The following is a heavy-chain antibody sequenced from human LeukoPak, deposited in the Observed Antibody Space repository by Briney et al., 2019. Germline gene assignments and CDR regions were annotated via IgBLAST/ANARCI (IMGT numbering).Heavy chain of an antibody. J-gene: IGHJ4*02. V-gene: IGHV3-30*18. CDR2: ISYDGSNK. CDR1: GFTFSSYG. D-gene: IGHD3-10*01. CDR3: AKTYYGSGSYYNYFDY. Sequence: GRSLRLSCAASGFTFSSYGMHWVRQAPGKGLEWVAVISYDGSNKYYADSVKGRFTISRDNSKNTLYLQMDSLRAEDTAVYYCAKTYYGSGSYYNYFDYWGQGTLVTVSS.